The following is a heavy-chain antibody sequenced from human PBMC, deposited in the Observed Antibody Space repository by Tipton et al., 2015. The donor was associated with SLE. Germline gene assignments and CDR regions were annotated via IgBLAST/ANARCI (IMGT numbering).Heavy chain of an antibody. J-gene: IGHJ4*02. V-gene: IGHV4-59*01. CDR2: IYYSGST. Sequence: LRLSCTVSGDSISSYYWSWIRQPPGKGLEWIGYIYYSGSTNYNPSLKSRVTISVDTSKNQFSLKLSSVTAADTAVYYCARDYEYYDSSGYYNYLDYWGQGTLVTVSS. CDR3: ARDYEYYDSSGYYNYLDY. D-gene: IGHD3-22*01. CDR1: GDSISSYY.